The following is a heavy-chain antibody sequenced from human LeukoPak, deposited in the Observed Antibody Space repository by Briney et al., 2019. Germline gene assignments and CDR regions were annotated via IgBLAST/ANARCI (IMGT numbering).Heavy chain of an antibody. V-gene: IGHV4-30-4*08. Sequence: ASETLSLTCTVSGGSISSGDYYWSWIRQPPGKGLEWIGYIYYSGSTYYNPSLKSRVTISVDTSKNQFSLKLSSVTAADTAVYYCARDHSGYDPFDAFDIWGQGTMVTVSS. D-gene: IGHD5-12*01. CDR3: ARDHSGYDPFDAFDI. J-gene: IGHJ3*02. CDR2: IYYSGST. CDR1: GGSISSGDYY.